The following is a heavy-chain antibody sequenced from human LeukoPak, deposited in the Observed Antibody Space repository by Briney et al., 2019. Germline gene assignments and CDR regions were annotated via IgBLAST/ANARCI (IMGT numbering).Heavy chain of an antibody. CDR3: ASSGTYSSGWYGGSYWYFDL. J-gene: IGHJ2*01. CDR2: IYHSGST. V-gene: IGHV4-4*02. D-gene: IGHD6-19*01. CDR1: GGSIDSTNY. Sequence: SETQSLTCGVSGGSIDSTNYWSWVRQAPGKGLEWIGEIYHSGSTNYNPSLMSRVTISVDKSKNQFSLKLSSVTAADTAVYYCASSGTYSSGWYGGSYWYFDLWGRGTLVTVSS.